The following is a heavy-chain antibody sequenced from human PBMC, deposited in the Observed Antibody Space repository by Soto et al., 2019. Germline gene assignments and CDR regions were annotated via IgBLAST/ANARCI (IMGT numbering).Heavy chain of an antibody. J-gene: IGHJ6*02. V-gene: IGHV1-69*05. CDR2: MSPLVGTA. CDR1: GYTFKNCV. CDR3: AAELGFGNLSVV. Sequence: NVSCKASGYTFKNCVISWVRQAPGQDLEGMGGMSPLVGTAGVAQRFQGSLTITTAESTPTPHMDRRRLRSEDTATYSCAAELGFGNLSVVWGQGTPVTVSS. D-gene: IGHD7-27*01.